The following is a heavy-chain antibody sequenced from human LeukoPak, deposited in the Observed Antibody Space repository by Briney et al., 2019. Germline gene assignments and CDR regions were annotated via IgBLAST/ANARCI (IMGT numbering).Heavy chain of an antibody. CDR2: IYRGGSP. CDR3: ARDPHTSDQPDY. D-gene: IGHD6-19*01. J-gene: IGHJ4*02. V-gene: IGHV4-4*02. Sequence: SETLSLTCAVSGASISDTHWWSWVRPPPGKGLEWIGEIYRGGSPNYNPSLRSRVAISEDRFTNHFSLKLSSVTAADTAVYYCARDPHTSDQPDYWGQGTLVTVSS. CDR1: GASISDTHW.